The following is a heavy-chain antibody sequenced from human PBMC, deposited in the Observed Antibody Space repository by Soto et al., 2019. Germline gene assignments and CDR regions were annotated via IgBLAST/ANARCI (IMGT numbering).Heavy chain of an antibody. J-gene: IGHJ3*02. D-gene: IGHD3-3*01. CDR1: GFTFDDYA. V-gene: IGHV3-9*01. CDR2: ISWNSGSI. Sequence: EVQLVESGGGLVQPGRSLRLSCAASGFTFDDYAMHWVRQAPGKGLEWVSGISWNSGSIGYADSVKGRFTISRDNAKNSLYPQMNSLRAEDTALYYCAKDRSCDFWSGYYGRAFDIWGQGTMVTVSS. CDR3: AKDRSCDFWSGYYGRAFDI.